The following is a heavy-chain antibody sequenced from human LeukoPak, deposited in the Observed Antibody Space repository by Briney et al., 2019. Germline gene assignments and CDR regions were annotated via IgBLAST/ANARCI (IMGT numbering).Heavy chain of an antibody. CDR2: VSLNSGSM. D-gene: IGHD2-2*01. Sequence: GGSLRLSCAAPGYTFYDYAMHWVRDAPGKGLEWVSGVSLNSGSMGYADSVKGRFTISRDNAKNYLYLQMNSLRAEDTALYYCAKDIVSTSSNWFDPWGEGTLVTVSS. V-gene: IGHV3-9*01. J-gene: IGHJ5*02. CDR1: GYTFYDYA. CDR3: AKDIVSTSSNWFDP.